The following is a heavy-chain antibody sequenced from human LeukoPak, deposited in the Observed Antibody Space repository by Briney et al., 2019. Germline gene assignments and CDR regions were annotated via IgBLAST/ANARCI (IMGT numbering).Heavy chain of an antibody. CDR3: GKEGGA. V-gene: IGHV3-23*01. D-gene: IGHD3-16*01. J-gene: IGHJ5*02. Sequence: GGSLRLSCAASGFRFSEYPMTWVRQAPGKGPEWVSAIGGRGGSTYYADSLGGRFTISRDNSKDMVYLQMNSLKVEDTATYYCGKEGGAWGQGTKVTVSS. CDR2: IGGRGGST. CDR1: GFRFSEYP.